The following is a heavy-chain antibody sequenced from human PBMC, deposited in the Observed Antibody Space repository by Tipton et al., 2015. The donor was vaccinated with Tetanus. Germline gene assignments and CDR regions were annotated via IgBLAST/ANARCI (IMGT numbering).Heavy chain of an antibody. CDR1: GGSISSTSYY. D-gene: IGHD3-10*01. Sequence: TLSLTCTVSGGSISSTSYYWAWIRQPPGKGLEWIGTMYNGGATYYSPSLKGRVTFSGDTSKNLFSLTSVTASDTAVYYCARPEASGRARGSDIWGQGTKVTVSP. V-gene: IGHV4-39*02. J-gene: IGHJ3*02. CDR3: ARPEASGRARGSDI. CDR2: MYNGGAT.